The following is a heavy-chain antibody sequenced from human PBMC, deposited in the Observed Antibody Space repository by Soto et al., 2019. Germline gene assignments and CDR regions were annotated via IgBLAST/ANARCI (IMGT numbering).Heavy chain of an antibody. V-gene: IGHV4-4*07. CDR2: IYTSGST. CDR3: ARDRRGLSIAARRDYYYYGMDV. J-gene: IGHJ6*02. D-gene: IGHD6-6*01. CDR1: GGSISSYY. Sequence: PSETLSLTCTVSGGSISSYYWSWIRQPAGKGLEWIGRIYTSGSTNYNPSLKSRVTMSVDTSKNQFSLKLSSVTAADTAVYYCARDRRGLSIAARRDYYYYGMDVWGQGTTVT.